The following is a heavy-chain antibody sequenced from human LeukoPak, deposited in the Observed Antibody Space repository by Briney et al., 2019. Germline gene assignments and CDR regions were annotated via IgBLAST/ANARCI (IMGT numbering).Heavy chain of an antibody. CDR3: ATVGVSRAWVFDY. D-gene: IGHD2-15*01. V-gene: IGHV3-30*04. J-gene: IGHJ4*02. Sequence: PGGSLRLSCAASGFTFSNYAMHWVRQAPGKGLEWVALTSYDGSNEKYADSVKGRFTVSRDISKNTLYLQMNSLRLDDTAVYFCATVGVSRAWVFDYWGQGTLVTVSS. CDR2: TSYDGSNE. CDR1: GFTFSNYA.